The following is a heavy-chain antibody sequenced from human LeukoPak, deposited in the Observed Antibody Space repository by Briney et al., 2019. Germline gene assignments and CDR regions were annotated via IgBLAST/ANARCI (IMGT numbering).Heavy chain of an antibody. J-gene: IGHJ4*02. Sequence: PSETLSLTCAVYGGSFSGYYWSWIRQPPGKGLECIGEINHSGSTNYNPSLKSRVSISVDTSKNQFSLKLSSVTAADTAVYYCAGQIHYDFWSGNHDYWGQGTLVTVSS. CDR1: GGSFSGYY. CDR3: AGQIHYDFWSGNHDY. CDR2: INHSGST. D-gene: IGHD3-3*01. V-gene: IGHV4-34*01.